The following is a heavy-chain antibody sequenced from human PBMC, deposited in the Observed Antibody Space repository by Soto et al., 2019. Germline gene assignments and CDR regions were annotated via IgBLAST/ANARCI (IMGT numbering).Heavy chain of an antibody. Sequence: QMQLVESGGGAVQPGRSLRLSCAASGFSFSNHGMHWVRQAPGKGLEWVADISNDGNNRWYVDSVKGRFTISRDNSKNTVYLQMNGLRTEETAVYYCVSGGGRNGHDTRFEYWGHGTLVTVSS. V-gene: IGHV3-30*03. CDR3: VSGGGRNGHDTRFEY. CDR2: ISNDGNNR. CDR1: GFSFSNHG. J-gene: IGHJ4*01. D-gene: IGHD1-1*01.